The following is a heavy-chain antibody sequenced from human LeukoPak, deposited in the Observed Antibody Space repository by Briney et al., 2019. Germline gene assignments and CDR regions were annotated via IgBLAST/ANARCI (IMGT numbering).Heavy chain of an antibody. Sequence: GGSLRLSCAASGFTFSSYWMSWVRQAPGKGLEWVANIKQDGSEKYYVDSVKGRFTISRDNAKNSLYLQMNSLRAEDTAVYYCAKVGIAARFDYWGQGTLVTVSS. CDR3: AKVGIAARFDY. V-gene: IGHV3-7*01. J-gene: IGHJ4*02. CDR1: GFTFSSYW. CDR2: IKQDGSEK. D-gene: IGHD6-13*01.